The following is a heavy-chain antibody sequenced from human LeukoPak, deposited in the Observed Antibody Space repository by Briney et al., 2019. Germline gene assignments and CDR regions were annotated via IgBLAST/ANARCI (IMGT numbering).Heavy chain of an antibody. Sequence: PSETLSLTCAVYGGSFSGYYWSWIRQPPGKGLEWIGEINHSGSTNYNPSLKSRVTISVDTSKNQFSLKLSSVTAADTAVYYCARAEVAFDIWGQGTIVTVFS. CDR2: INHSGST. J-gene: IGHJ3*02. CDR1: GGSFSGYY. V-gene: IGHV4-34*01. CDR3: ARAEVAFDI.